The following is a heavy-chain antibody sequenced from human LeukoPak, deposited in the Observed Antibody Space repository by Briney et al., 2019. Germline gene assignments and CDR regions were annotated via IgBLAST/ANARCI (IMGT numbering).Heavy chain of an antibody. CDR3: ARVPSIVVPAATPSDY. Sequence: PGGSLRLSCAASGFTFSSYSMNWVRQAPGKGLEWVSSISSSSSYIYYADSVKGRFTISRDNAKNSLYLQMNSLRAEDTAVYYCARVPSIVVPAATPSDYWGQGTLVTVSS. J-gene: IGHJ4*02. D-gene: IGHD2-2*02. CDR1: GFTFSSYS. V-gene: IGHV3-21*01. CDR2: ISSSSSYI.